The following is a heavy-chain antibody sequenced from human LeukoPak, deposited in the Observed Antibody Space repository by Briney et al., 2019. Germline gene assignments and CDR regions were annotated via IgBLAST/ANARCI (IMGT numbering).Heavy chain of an antibody. CDR2: IIPIFGTA. Sequence: ASVKVSCKASGYTFTSYAISWVRQAPGQGLEWMGGIIPIFGTANYAQKFQGRVTITADESTSTAYMELSSLRSEDTAVYYCARDGDTATSEDYYYYGMDVWGQGTTVTVSS. CDR1: GYTFTSYA. J-gene: IGHJ6*02. V-gene: IGHV1-69*13. CDR3: ARDGDTATSEDYYYYGMDV. D-gene: IGHD5-18*01.